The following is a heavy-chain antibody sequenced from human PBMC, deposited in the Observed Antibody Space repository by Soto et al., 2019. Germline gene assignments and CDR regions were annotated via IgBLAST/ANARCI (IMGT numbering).Heavy chain of an antibody. Sequence: QVQLQESGPGLVKPSQTLSLTCTVSGGSISSGGYYWSWISQHPGKGLEWVGYIYYSGSTYFSPALHSRFTISVDTSKNQFSLKPSCVTAAATAVYYCAGEPSMWGQGSLVTVSP. CDR1: GGSISSGGYY. J-gene: IGHJ4*02. CDR3: AGEPSM. V-gene: IGHV4-31*03. CDR2: IYYSGST.